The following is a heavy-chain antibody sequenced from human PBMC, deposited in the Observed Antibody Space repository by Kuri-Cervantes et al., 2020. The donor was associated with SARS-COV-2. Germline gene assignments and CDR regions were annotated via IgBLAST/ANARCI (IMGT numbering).Heavy chain of an antibody. CDR1: GFTFSSYW. CDR2: IKQDGSEK. CDR3: ARDSSSGWFSY. V-gene: IGHV3-7*01. Sequence: GGSLRLSCAASGFTFSSYWMSWVRQAPGKGLEWVANIKQDGSEKYYADSVKGRFTISRDNAKNSLYLQMNSLRAEDTAVYYCARDSSSGWFSYWGQGTLVTVSS. J-gene: IGHJ4*02. D-gene: IGHD6-19*01.